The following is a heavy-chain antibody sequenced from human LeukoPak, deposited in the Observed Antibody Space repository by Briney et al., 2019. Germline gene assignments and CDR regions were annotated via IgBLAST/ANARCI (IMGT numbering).Heavy chain of an antibody. J-gene: IGHJ4*02. Sequence: PGGSLRLSCEASGFTFNRYAMHWVRQAPGKGLEWVAFIWYDGSNKYYADSVKGRFTVSRDNSKNTLYLQMNSLRAEDTAVYYCAKDERGYYDSSGFFGAIDYWGQGSLVSVSS. CDR3: AKDERGYYDSSGFFGAIDY. CDR2: IWYDGSNK. D-gene: IGHD3-22*01. V-gene: IGHV3-30*02. CDR1: GFTFNRYA.